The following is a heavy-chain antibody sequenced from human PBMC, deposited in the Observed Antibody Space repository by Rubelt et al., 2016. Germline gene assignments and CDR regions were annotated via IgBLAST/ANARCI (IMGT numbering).Heavy chain of an antibody. CDR3: ASGSSEWLMDAFDI. Sequence: QVQLQQWGAGLLKPSETLSLTCAVYGGSFSGYYWSWIRQPTGKGLVWIGEIKHSGSNNYNPYLKNRVTRSVDTSKNQFSLKLSSVTAADTAVYYCASGSSEWLMDAFDIWGQGTMVTVSS. D-gene: IGHD6-19*01. J-gene: IGHJ3*02. CDR1: GGSFSGYY. V-gene: IGHV4-34*01. CDR2: IKHSGSN.